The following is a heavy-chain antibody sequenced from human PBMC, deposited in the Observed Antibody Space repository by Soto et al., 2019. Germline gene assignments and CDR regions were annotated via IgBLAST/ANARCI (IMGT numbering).Heavy chain of an antibody. D-gene: IGHD6-13*01. J-gene: IGHJ6*02. CDR3: AHSIAAAGPLGYYYGMDV. CDR2: IYWDDDK. CDR1: GFSLSTSGVG. V-gene: IGHV2-5*02. Sequence: GSGPTLVNPTQTLTLTCTFSGFSLSTSGVGVGWIRQPPGKALEWLALIYWDDDKRYSPSLKSRLTITKDTSKNQVVLTMTNMDPVDTATYYCAHSIAAAGPLGYYYGMDVWGQGTTVTVS.